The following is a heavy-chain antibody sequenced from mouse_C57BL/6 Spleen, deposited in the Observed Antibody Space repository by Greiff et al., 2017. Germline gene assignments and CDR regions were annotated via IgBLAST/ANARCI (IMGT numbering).Heavy chain of an antibody. D-gene: IGHD1-2*01. J-gene: IGHJ4*01. V-gene: IGHV7-3*01. CDR2: IRNKANGYTT. Sequence: EVQLQESGGGLVQPGGSLSLSCAASGFTFTDYYMSWVRQPPGKALEWLGFIRNKANGYTTEYSASVKGRFTISRDNSQSILYLQMNALRAEDSATYYCARYKTTAYYYAMDYWGQGTSVTVSS. CDR3: ARYKTTAYYYAMDY. CDR1: GFTFTDYY.